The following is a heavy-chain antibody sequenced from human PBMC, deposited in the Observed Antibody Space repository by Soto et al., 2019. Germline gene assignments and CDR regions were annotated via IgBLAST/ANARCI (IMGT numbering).Heavy chain of an antibody. CDR1: RGPFSSYA. D-gene: IGHD2-15*01. V-gene: IGHV3-23*01. J-gene: IGHJ6*02. CDR3: AKYRDYCSGGSCYVPSYYYYYYGMDV. Sequence: GGSLRLSCSASRGPFSSYAMSWVRRAPGKGLESDSAISGSGGSTYYADSVKGRFTISRDNSKNTLYLQMNSLRAEDTAVYYCAKYRDYCSGGSCYVPSYYYYYYGMDVWGQGTTVTVSS. CDR2: ISGSGGST.